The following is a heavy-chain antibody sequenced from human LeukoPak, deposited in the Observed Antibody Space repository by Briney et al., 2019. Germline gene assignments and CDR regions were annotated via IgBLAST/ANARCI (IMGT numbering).Heavy chain of an antibody. CDR1: GFIFSDYY. Sequence: GGSLRLSCAASGFIFSDYYMSWIRQAPGKGLEWVSYISSSGSTMYYTDSVKGRFTISRDNAKDSLYLQMNSLRAEDTAVYYCARTVGYGDYHWFDPWGQGTLVTVSS. CDR2: ISSSGSTM. CDR3: ARTVGYGDYHWFDP. D-gene: IGHD4-17*01. V-gene: IGHV3-11*01. J-gene: IGHJ5*02.